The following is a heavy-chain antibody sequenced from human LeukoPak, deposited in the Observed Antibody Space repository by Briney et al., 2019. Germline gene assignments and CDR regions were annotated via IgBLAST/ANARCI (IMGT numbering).Heavy chain of an antibody. Sequence: ASVKVSCKASGYTFTGYYMHWVRQAPGQGLEWMGWINPNSGGTNYAQKFQGRVTMTRDTSISTAYMELSRLRSDDTAVYYCARDLLNNGCLRNYYYYYGMDVWGQGTTVTVSS. CDR3: ARDLLNNGCLRNYYYYYGMDV. CDR1: GYTFTGYY. D-gene: IGHD1/OR15-1a*01. CDR2: INPNSGGT. J-gene: IGHJ6*02. V-gene: IGHV1-2*02.